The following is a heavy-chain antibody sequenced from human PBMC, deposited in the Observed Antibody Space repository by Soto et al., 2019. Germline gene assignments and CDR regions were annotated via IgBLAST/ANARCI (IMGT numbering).Heavy chain of an antibody. D-gene: IGHD2-21*02. CDR1: GGSISSYY. V-gene: IGHV4-59*01. CDR3: ARSSCGGDCNVRRFDY. CDR2: IYYSGST. J-gene: IGHJ4*02. Sequence: LSLTCTVSGGSISSYYWSWIRQPPGKGLEWIGYIYYSGSTNYNPSLKSRVTISVDTSKNQFSLKLSSVTAADTAVYYCARSSCGGDCNVRRFDYWGQGTLVTVSS.